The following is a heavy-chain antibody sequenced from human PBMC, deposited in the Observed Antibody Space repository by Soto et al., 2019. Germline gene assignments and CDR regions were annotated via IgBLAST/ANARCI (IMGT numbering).Heavy chain of an antibody. V-gene: IGHV1-2*02. CDR3: ARGVIQLWLLVPPDKTRDP. CDR1: GHTFTGYY. CDR2: INPNSGGT. J-gene: IGHJ5*02. D-gene: IGHD5-18*01. Sequence: ASVKVSCKASGHTFTGYYMHWVRQAPGQGLEWMGWINPNSGGTNYAQKFQGRVTMTRDTSISTAYMELSRLRSDDTAVYYCARGVIQLWLLVPPDKTRDPWGQGTLVTVAS.